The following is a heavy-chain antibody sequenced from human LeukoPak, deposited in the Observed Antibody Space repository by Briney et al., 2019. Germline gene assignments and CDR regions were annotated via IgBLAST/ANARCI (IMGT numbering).Heavy chain of an antibody. CDR2: IVVGSGNT. V-gene: IGHV1-58*02. J-gene: IGHJ6*02. CDR3: AAESSPAPFYYYGMDV. D-gene: IGHD6-6*01. Sequence: GTSVKVSCRANGFTFTSSAMQWVRQVRGQRLESIGWIVVGSGNTNYAQEFQERVTITRDMSTSTAYMELSSLRSEDTAVYYCAAESSPAPFYYYGMDVWGQGTTVTVSS. CDR1: GFTFTSSA.